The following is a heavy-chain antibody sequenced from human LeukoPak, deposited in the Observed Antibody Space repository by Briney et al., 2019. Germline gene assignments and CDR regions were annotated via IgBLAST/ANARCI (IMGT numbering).Heavy chain of an antibody. CDR3: ARDRRDGYNWHAFDI. Sequence: SETLSLTCTVSGGSISSGSYYWSWIRQPAGKGLEWIGRIYTSGSTNYNPSLKSRVTISVDTSKNQFSLKLSSVTAADTAVYYCARDRRDGYNWHAFDIWGRGTMVTVSS. J-gene: IGHJ3*02. CDR1: GGSISSGSYY. CDR2: IYTSGST. V-gene: IGHV4-61*02. D-gene: IGHD5-24*01.